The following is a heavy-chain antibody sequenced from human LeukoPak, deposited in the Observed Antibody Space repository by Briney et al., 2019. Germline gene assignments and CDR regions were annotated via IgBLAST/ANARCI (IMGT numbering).Heavy chain of an antibody. V-gene: IGHV3-30*02. Sequence: TGGSLRLSCAASGFTFRNYGMHWVRQAPGKGLEWVAFIRYDGSNKYYADPVKGRFTISRDNAKNSLYLQMNSLRAEDTAVYYCAGGSSGYFDYWGQGTLVTVSS. CDR3: AGGSSGYFDY. J-gene: IGHJ4*02. CDR1: GFTFRNYG. D-gene: IGHD6-19*01. CDR2: IRYDGSNK.